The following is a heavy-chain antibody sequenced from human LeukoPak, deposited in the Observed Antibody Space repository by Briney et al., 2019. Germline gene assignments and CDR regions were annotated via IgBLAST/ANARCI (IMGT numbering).Heavy chain of an antibody. J-gene: IGHJ6*02. CDR3: AKERVVVVAAGHYYYYGMDV. Sequence: GGSLRLSCAASGFTFSSYGMHWVRQAPGKGLEWVAFIRYDGSNKYYADSVKGRFTISRDNSKNTLYLQMNSLRAEDTAVYYCAKERVVVVAAGHYYYYGMDVWGQGTTVTVSS. D-gene: IGHD2-15*01. CDR2: IRYDGSNK. V-gene: IGHV3-30*02. CDR1: GFTFSSYG.